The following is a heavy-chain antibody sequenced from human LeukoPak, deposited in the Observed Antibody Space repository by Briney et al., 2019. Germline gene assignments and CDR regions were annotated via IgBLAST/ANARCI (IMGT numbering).Heavy chain of an antibody. V-gene: IGHV3-20*04. CDR1: GFTFDDYG. J-gene: IGHJ6*03. D-gene: IGHD2-21*02. CDR3: AREYVTSSSPLHYYYYMDV. CDR2: ITWNGGST. Sequence: PGGSLRLSCAVSGFTFDDYGMSWVRQVPGKGLEWVSGITWNGGSTAYADSVKGRFTISRDNAKNSLFLQMNSLRDEDTALYYCAREYVTSSSPLHYYYYMDVWGKGTTVTVSS.